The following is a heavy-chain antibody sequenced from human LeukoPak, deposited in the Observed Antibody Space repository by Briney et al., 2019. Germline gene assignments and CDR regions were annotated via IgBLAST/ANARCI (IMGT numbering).Heavy chain of an antibody. V-gene: IGHV4-34*01. Sequence: SSETLSLTCAVYGGSFSGYYWSWIRQPPGKGLEWIGEIYHSGSTNYNPSLKSRVTISVDKSKNQFSLKLSSVTAADTAVYYCARGVSYYDFWSGYSPDAFDIWGQGTMVTVSS. D-gene: IGHD3-3*01. J-gene: IGHJ3*02. CDR3: ARGVSYYDFWSGYSPDAFDI. CDR1: GGSFSGYY. CDR2: IYHSGST.